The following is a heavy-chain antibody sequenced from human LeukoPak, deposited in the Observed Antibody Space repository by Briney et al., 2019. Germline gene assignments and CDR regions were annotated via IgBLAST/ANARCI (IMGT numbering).Heavy chain of an antibody. J-gene: IGHJ4*02. CDR1: GFPFNSYW. V-gene: IGHV3-74*01. Sequence: GGSLRLSCAASGFPFNSYWMQWVRQAPGKGLVWVSRISSDGSGTVYADSVKGRFTISRDNARNMLFLQMSNLRVEDTAVYYCSRASDYWGQGTLVTV. CDR2: ISSDGSGT. CDR3: SRASDY.